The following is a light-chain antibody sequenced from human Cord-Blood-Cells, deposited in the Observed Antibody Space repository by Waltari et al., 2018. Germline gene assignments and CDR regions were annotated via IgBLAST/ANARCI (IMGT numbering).Light chain of an antibody. J-gene: IGLJ1*01. V-gene: IGLV1-40*01. CDR2: GNS. CDR1: RAHIGAVFA. Sequence: QSVLTQPPSVSGAPGQRVTISCPGSRAHIGAVFALHWYQQLPGTAPKLLIYGNSNRPSGVPDRFSGSKSGTSASLAITGLQAEDEADYYCQSYDSSLSGYVFGTGTKVTVL. CDR3: QSYDSSLSGYV.